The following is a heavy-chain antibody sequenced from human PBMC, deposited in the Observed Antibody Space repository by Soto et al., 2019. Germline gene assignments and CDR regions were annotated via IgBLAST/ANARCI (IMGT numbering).Heavy chain of an antibody. J-gene: IGHJ6*02. D-gene: IGHD3-16*01. V-gene: IGHV1-18*01. CDR1: GYIFVNYG. CDR2: ISPYTGNT. CDR3: VMVDNYVTPTPQDA. Sequence: QVQLVQSGDEVKKPGASVKVSCKASGYIFVNYGIAWVRQAPGQGLEWMGWISPYTGNTHSATKVQGRITMTTDTSTSTAYMDMGSLTSDDTAVYYCVMVDNYVTPTPQDAWGQGTTVTVSS.